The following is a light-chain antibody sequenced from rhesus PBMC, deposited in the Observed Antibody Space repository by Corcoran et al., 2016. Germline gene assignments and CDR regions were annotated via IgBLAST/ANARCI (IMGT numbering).Light chain of an antibody. Sequence: EIVMTQSPATLSLSPGARATLSCRASQSVSRSLAWYQQKPGQAPRLLIYGASSRATGIPERVSGGGAGTEFTLTNSSLAPEDFAVYYCQQYSNWPWTFGQGTKVEIK. J-gene: IGKJ1*01. CDR2: GAS. V-gene: IGKV3-42*03. CDR3: QQYSNWPWT. CDR1: QSVSRS.